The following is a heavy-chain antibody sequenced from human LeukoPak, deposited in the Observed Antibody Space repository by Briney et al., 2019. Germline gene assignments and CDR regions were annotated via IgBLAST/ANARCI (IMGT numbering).Heavy chain of an antibody. CDR2: ISSSSSYI. Sequence: GGSLRLSCAASGFTFSSYSMNWVRQAPGKGLEWVSSISSSSSYIYYADSVKGRFTISRDNSKNTLYLQMNSLRAEDTAVYYCARGGYCSSTSCSDVWGQGTLVTVSS. D-gene: IGHD2-2*01. J-gene: IGHJ4*02. V-gene: IGHV3-21*04. CDR1: GFTFSSYS. CDR3: ARGGYCSSTSCSDV.